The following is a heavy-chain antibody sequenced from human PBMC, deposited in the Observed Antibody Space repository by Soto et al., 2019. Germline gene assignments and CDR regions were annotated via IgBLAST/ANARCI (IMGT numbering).Heavy chain of an antibody. J-gene: IGHJ3*02. V-gene: IGHV4-34*09. CDR1: GVSFSDYS. CDR2: INHSGAS. Sequence: SETLSLTCAVYGVSFSDYSWTWIRQSPGKGLEWIGEINHSGASYYNPSLESRVTISVDTSKNQFSLKLSSVTAADTAVYYCARDLGYSYGSDDAFDIWGQGTMVT. D-gene: IGHD5-18*01. CDR3: ARDLGYSYGSDDAFDI.